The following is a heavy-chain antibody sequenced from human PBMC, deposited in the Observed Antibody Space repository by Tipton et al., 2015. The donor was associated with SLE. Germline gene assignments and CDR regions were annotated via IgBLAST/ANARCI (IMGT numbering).Heavy chain of an antibody. CDR3: ARSLPARQSFYYNGMDV. Sequence: LRLSCSVSGDSINNDYSWSWIRQPAGKGLEWIGRIYNSGSTNYNPSLKSRVTMSVDTSKNQFSLKLNSVTAADTAVYYCARSLPARQSFYYNGMDVWGQGTTVTVSS. CDR2: IYNSGST. V-gene: IGHV4-4*07. CDR1: GDSINNDYS. D-gene: IGHD1-26*01. J-gene: IGHJ6*02.